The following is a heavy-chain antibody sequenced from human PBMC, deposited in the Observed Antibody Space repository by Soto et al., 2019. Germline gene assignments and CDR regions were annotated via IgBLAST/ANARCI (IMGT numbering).Heavy chain of an antibody. D-gene: IGHD4-17*01. V-gene: IGHV3-23*01. CDR3: AKVGTTVVTRLGYFDY. Sequence: GGSLRLSCAASGFTFSSYAMSWVRQAPGKGLEWVSAISGSGGSTYYADSVKGRFTISRDNSKNTLYLQMNSLRAEDTAVYYCAKVGTTVVTRLGYFDYWGQGTLVTVSS. CDR2: ISGSGGST. CDR1: GFTFSSYA. J-gene: IGHJ4*02.